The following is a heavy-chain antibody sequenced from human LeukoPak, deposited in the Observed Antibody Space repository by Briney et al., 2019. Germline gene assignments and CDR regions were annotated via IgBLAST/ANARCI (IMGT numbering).Heavy chain of an antibody. CDR3: ARGGYDSTGWFDP. CDR2: IYHSRST. Sequence: SETLSLTCTVSGDSISSYYWSWIRQPPGKGLEWIGYIYHSRSTNYNPSLKSRVTISVDTSKNQFSLKLSSVTAADTAVYYCARGGYDSTGWFDPWGQGTLVTVSS. CDR1: GDSISSYY. J-gene: IGHJ5*02. D-gene: IGHD2-15*01. V-gene: IGHV4-59*12.